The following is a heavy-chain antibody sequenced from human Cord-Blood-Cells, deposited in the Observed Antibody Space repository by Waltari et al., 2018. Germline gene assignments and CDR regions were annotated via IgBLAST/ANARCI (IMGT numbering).Heavy chain of an antibody. CDR1: GFTFSSYW. CDR3: ASPGEAGGHWYFDL. CDR2: INSDGSST. Sequence: EVQLVESGGGLVQPGGSLRLSCAASGFTFSSYWMHWVRQDPGKGLVWVSRINSDGSSTSYADSVKGRFTISRDNAKNTLYLQMNSLRAEDTAVYYCASPGEAGGHWYFDLWGRGTLVTVSS. D-gene: IGHD3-16*01. V-gene: IGHV3-74*01. J-gene: IGHJ2*01.